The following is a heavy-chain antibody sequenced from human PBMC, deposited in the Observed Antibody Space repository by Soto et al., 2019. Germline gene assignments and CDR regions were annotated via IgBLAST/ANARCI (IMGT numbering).Heavy chain of an antibody. V-gene: IGHV1-69*05. Sequence: QVQLVQSGAEVKKPGSSVKVSCKTSGGTFSNFGINWVRQAPGQGLEWMGGIIPIFGTPSYAQKFQGRVTXXXXXXXXXXXXXXXXXXXXXXXXXXXXXXXXXXFEDGFDIWGQGTMVTVS. CDR2: IIPIFGTP. CDR1: GGTFSNFG. CDR3: XXXXXXXFEDGFDI. J-gene: IGHJ3*02.